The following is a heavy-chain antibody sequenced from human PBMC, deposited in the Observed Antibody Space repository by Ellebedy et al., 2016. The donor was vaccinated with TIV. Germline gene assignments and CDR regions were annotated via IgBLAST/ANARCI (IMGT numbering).Heavy chain of an antibody. V-gene: IGHV4-34*01. CDR2: INHSGST. J-gene: IGHJ3*02. Sequence: SETLSLTXAVYGGSFSGYYWSWIRQPPGKGLEWIGEINHSGSTNYNPSLKSRVTISVDTSKNQFSLKLSSVTAADTAVYYCARERIYCSSTSCYRRAFDIWGQGTMVTVSS. D-gene: IGHD2-2*01. CDR3: ARERIYCSSTSCYRRAFDI. CDR1: GGSFSGYY.